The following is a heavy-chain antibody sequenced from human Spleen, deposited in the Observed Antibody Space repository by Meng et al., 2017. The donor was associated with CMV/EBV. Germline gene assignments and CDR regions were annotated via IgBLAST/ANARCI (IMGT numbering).Heavy chain of an antibody. CDR2: ISESGPTI. V-gene: IGHV3-11*04. CDR1: GFTFGDYY. CDR3: ARDLPWNYGYFGMDV. Sequence: GESLKISCAASGFTFGDYYMSWIRQAPGKGLEWVSYISESGPTIYYADSVKGRFTISRDNAKNSLFLQMNSLRAEDTAVYYCARDLPWNYGYFGMDVWGQGTTVTVSS. J-gene: IGHJ6*02. D-gene: IGHD5-12*01.